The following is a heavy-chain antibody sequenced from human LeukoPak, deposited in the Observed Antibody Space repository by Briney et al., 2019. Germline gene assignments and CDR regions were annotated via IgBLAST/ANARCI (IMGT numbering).Heavy chain of an antibody. Sequence: PGGSLRLSCAASGFTFSSYRMNWVRQAPGKGLQWVSSISSSSSYIYYADSVKGRFTISRDNAKNSQYLQMNSLRAEDTAVYYCARIAAAGTGGVDYWGQGTLVTVSS. CDR3: ARIAAAGTGGVDY. V-gene: IGHV3-21*01. CDR1: GFTFSSYR. CDR2: ISSSSSYI. J-gene: IGHJ4*02. D-gene: IGHD6-13*01.